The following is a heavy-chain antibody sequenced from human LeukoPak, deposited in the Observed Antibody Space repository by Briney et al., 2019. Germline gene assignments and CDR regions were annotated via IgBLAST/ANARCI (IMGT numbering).Heavy chain of an antibody. CDR2: IFYSGST. V-gene: IGHV4-39*01. CDR1: SGSISTSNYY. Sequence: SETLSLTCTVSSGSISTSNYYWGWVRQPPGKALEWIGNIFYSGSTYYSPSLKSRVTISLDTSKNQFSLKLSSVTAADTAVYYCARHRRLHDYGDCWFDPWGQGTLVTVSS. CDR3: ARHRRLHDYGDCWFDP. D-gene: IGHD4-17*01. J-gene: IGHJ5*02.